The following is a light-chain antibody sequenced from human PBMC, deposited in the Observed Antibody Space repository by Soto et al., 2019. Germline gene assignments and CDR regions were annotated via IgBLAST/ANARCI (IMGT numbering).Light chain of an antibody. CDR2: EDN. CDR1: SGSIARNY. V-gene: IGLV6-57*04. Sequence: NFMLTQPNSVSESPGKTVTISCTRSSGSIARNYVQWYQQRPGSAPTTLIYEDNQRPSGVPDRFSGSIDSSSNSASLTISGLKTEDEADYYCQSYDSSNPVVFGGGTKLTVL. J-gene: IGLJ2*01. CDR3: QSYDSSNPVV.